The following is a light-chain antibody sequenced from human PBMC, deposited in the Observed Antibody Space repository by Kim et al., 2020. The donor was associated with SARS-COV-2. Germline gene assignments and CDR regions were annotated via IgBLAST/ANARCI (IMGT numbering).Light chain of an antibody. J-gene: IGKJ2*03. V-gene: IGKV1-33*01. CDR3: QQYDNLPPYS. CDR2: DAS. CDR1: QDSSNY. Sequence: GDRVTITCQASQDSSNYLNWYQQKPVKAPKILIYDASNLETGVPSRFSGSGSGTDFTITISSLQPEDIATYYCQQYDNLPPYSVGQGTKLEI.